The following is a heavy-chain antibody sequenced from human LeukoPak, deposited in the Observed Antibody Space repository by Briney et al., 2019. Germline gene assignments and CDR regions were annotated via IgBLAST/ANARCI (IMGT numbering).Heavy chain of an antibody. CDR1: GFTFSSYG. V-gene: IGHV3-23*01. CDR2: ISDSGGST. CDR3: ARVGRYCSGGSCFTYYYFDY. J-gene: IGHJ4*02. Sequence: PGGTLRLSCAASGFTFSSYGMSWVRQAPGKGLEWVSAISDSGGSTYYADSVKGRFTISRDNSKNTLYLQMNSLRAEDTAVYYCARVGRYCSGGSCFTYYYFDYWGQGTLVTVSS. D-gene: IGHD2-15*01.